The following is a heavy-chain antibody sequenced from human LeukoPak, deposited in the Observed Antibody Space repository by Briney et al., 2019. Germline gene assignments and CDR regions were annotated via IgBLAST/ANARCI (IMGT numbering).Heavy chain of an antibody. D-gene: IGHD3-10*01. CDR3: ARGQKSALTYGSGTSAYYFDY. CDR1: GYTFTSYD. Sequence: ASVKVSRKASGYTFTSYDINWVRQAAGQGPEWMGWMNPHSGNTGYAQRFQGRVTMTRNTSITTAYMELSSLRSEDTAVYYCARGQKSALTYGSGTSAYYFDYWGQGTLVTVSS. V-gene: IGHV1-8*01. J-gene: IGHJ4*02. CDR2: MNPHSGNT.